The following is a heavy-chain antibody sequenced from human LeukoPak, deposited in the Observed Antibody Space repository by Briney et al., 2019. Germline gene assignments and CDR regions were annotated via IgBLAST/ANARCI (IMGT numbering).Heavy chain of an antibody. J-gene: IGHJ6*04. V-gene: IGHV4-59*01. CDR1: SDSINNFY. D-gene: IGHD3-10*01. Sequence: SENLSLTCTVSSDSINNFYWSWIRQPPEGGLEYIGYIYDSGSTNYNPSLKSRLTISIDTSKSQFSMKLSSVTAADTAVYYCARLARLTLIRGITGYHSLDVWGKGTKVTVSS. CDR3: ARLARLTLIRGITGYHSLDV. CDR2: IYDSGST.